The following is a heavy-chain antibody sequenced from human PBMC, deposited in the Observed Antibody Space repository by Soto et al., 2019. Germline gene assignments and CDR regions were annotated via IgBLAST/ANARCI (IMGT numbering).Heavy chain of an antibody. J-gene: IGHJ4*02. CDR3: ARNAGEMATIQYFDY. CDR2: IIPIFGTA. D-gene: IGHD5-12*01. Sequence: QVQLVQSGAEVKKPGSSVKVSCKASGGTFSSYAISWVRQAPGQGLEWMGGIIPIFGTANYAQKFQGRVTITADESTSTAYRERSSLRSEDTAVYYWARNAGEMATIQYFDYWGQGTLVTVSS. V-gene: IGHV1-69*01. CDR1: GGTFSSYA.